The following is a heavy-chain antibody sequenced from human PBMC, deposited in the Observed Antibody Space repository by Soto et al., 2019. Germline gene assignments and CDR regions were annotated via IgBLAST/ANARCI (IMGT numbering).Heavy chain of an antibody. V-gene: IGHV3-23*01. CDR3: AKGVSQYTPLALFDY. CDR2: ISGSDGRT. CDR1: GFTFSSYA. D-gene: IGHD5-18*01. Sequence: GGSLRLSCAASGFTFSSYAMSWVRQAPGKGLEWVPTISGSDGRTYSTDSVKGRFTTSRDNSRNTAYLQMNSLRVEDTAVYYCAKGVSQYTPLALFDYWGRGTLVTVSS. J-gene: IGHJ4*02.